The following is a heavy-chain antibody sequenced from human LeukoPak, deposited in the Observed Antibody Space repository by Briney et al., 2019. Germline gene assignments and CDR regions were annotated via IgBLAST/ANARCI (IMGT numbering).Heavy chain of an antibody. Sequence: KPSETLSLTCTVSGGSISSYYWSWIRQPPGKGLEWIGYIYYGGSTNYNPSLKSRVTISVDTSKNQFSLKLSSVTAADTAVYYCARRSTVAAFDYWGQGTLVTVSS. CDR2: IYYGGST. D-gene: IGHD4-23*01. J-gene: IGHJ4*02. CDR3: ARRSTVAAFDY. CDR1: GGSISSYY. V-gene: IGHV4-59*01.